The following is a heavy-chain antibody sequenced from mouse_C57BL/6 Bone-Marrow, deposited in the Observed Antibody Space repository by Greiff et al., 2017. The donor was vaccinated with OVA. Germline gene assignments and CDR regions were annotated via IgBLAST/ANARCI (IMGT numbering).Heavy chain of an antibody. J-gene: IGHJ3*01. CDR3: ARHYYYGSSRAWFAY. Sequence: VQLQQPGAELVRPGTSVKLSCKASGYTFTSYWMHWVKQRPGQGLEWIGVIDPSDSYTNYNQKFKGKATLTVDTSSSTAYMQLSSLTSEDSAVYYCARHYYYGSSRAWFAYWGQGTLVTVSA. V-gene: IGHV1-59*01. CDR1: GYTFTSYW. D-gene: IGHD1-1*01. CDR2: IDPSDSYT.